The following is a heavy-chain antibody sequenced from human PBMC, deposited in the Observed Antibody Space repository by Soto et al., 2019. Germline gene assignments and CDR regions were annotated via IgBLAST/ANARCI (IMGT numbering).Heavy chain of an antibody. CDR2: IGTAGDT. V-gene: IGHV3-13*01. Sequence: GGSLRLSCAASGFTFSSYDMHWVRQATGKGLEWVSAIGTAGDTYYPGSVKGRFTISRENAKNSLYLQMNSLRAGDTAVYYCARVSIAAAGTAYDYWGQGTLVTVSS. D-gene: IGHD6-13*01. CDR3: ARVSIAAAGTAYDY. J-gene: IGHJ4*02. CDR1: GFTFSSYD.